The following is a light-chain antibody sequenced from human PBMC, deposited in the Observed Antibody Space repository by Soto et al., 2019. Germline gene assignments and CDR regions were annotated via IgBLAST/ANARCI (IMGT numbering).Light chain of an antibody. CDR2: EVS. CDR3: SSYTSSSTLV. V-gene: IGLV2-14*01. Sequence: QSALTQPASVPGSPGQSITIYCTGTSSDVGGYNYVSWYQQHPGKAPKLMIYEVSNRPSGVANRFSGSKSGNTASLTISGLQAEAEADYYCSSYTSSSTLVFGGGTKVTVL. CDR1: SSDVGGYNY. J-gene: IGLJ2*01.